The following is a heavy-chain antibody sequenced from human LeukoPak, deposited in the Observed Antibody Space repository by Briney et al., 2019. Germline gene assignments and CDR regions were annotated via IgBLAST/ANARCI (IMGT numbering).Heavy chain of an antibody. D-gene: IGHD3-10*01. Sequence: ASVKVSCKASGYTFTSYYMHWVRQAPGQGLEWMGIINPSGGSTSYAQKFQGRVTMTRDTCTSTVYMELSSLRSEDTAVYYCAREGVYYGSGSSNWFDPWGQEPWSPSPQ. J-gene: IGHJ5*02. CDR1: GYTFTSYY. V-gene: IGHV1-46*01. CDR2: INPSGGST. CDR3: AREGVYYGSGSSNWFDP.